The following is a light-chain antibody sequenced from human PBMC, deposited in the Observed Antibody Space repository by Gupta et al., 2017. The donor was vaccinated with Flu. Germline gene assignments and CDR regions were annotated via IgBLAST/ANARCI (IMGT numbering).Light chain of an antibody. V-gene: IGKV3-11*01. CDR2: DAS. CDR3: QKRSNWPPYT. CDR1: PSFCPY. J-gene: IGKJ2*01. Sequence: EIVLTQSPATLSLSPGERATLSCTASPSFCPYLAWYQQKPGQTPRRLIYDASNRATGIPARFSGSGYGTDFTLTISSREPEDLAVYYCQKRSNWPPYTFGQGTRLEI.